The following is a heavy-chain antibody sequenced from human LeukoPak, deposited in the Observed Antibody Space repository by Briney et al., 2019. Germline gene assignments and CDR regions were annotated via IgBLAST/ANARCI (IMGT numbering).Heavy chain of an antibody. CDR2: ISSSSEYR. CDR1: GSTFSDYS. J-gene: IGHJ4*02. CDR3: AKVRWNYYFDY. V-gene: IGHV3-21*01. D-gene: IGHD4-23*01. Sequence: LGGSLRLSCTASGSTFSDYSMNWVRQAPGKGLEWVSGISSSSEYRHYADSLKGRFTISRDNAKNSLYLQINSLRAEDTAVYYCAKVRWNYYFDYWGQGTLVTVSS.